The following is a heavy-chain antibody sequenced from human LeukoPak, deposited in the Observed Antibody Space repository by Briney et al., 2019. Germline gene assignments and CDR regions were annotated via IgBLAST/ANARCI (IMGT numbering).Heavy chain of an antibody. Sequence: GGSLRLSCAASGFTFSSYSMNWVRQAPGKGLEWVSSISGDSYYIYYAESVRGRFTISRDNAKKSAYLQMNSLRAEDSAVYYCAKDWGQVPASISGHWGQGTLVTVSS. D-gene: IGHD2-2*01. J-gene: IGHJ1*01. CDR1: GFTFSSYS. CDR3: AKDWGQVPASISGH. CDR2: ISGDSYYI. V-gene: IGHV3-21*01.